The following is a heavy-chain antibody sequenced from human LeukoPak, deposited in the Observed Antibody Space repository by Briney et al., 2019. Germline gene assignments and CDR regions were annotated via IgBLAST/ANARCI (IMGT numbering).Heavy chain of an antibody. D-gene: IGHD4-17*01. CDR2: INPNSGGT. V-gene: IGHV1-2*02. CDR3: ARDLSATVTTWGTFDP. CDR1: GYTFTGYY. J-gene: IGHJ5*02. Sequence: GASVKVSCKASGYTFTGYYMHWVRQAPGQGLEWMGWINPNSGGTNYAQKFQGRVTMTRDTSISTAYMGLSRLRSDDTAVYYCARDLSATVTTWGTFDPWGQGTLVTVSS.